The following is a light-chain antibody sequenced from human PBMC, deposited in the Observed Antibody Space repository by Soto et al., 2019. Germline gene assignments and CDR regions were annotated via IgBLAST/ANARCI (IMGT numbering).Light chain of an antibody. V-gene: IGKV3-20*01. CDR2: GSS. J-gene: IGKJ2*01. CDR3: QQYGSSPPYT. CDR1: QSVSNNY. Sequence: EVVLTQSPGTLSLSPGERATLSCRASQSVSNNYLAWYQQKPGQSRKLLIFGSSDRATGIADSFSGSGSGTDFTLTISILEPEDVAVYYCQQYGSSPPYTFGQGTKLEIK.